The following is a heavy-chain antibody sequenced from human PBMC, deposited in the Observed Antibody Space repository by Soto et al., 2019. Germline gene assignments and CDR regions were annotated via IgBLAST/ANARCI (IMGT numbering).Heavy chain of an antibody. CDR3: ATTLVPAARMGFLVWFDP. Sequence: EVQLLESGGGLVQPGGSLRLSCAASGFTFSSYAMSWVRQAPGKGLEWVSAISGSGGSTYYADSVKGRFTISRDNSKNTLYLQMNSLRAEDTAVYYCATTLVPAARMGFLVWFDPWGQGTLVTVSS. CDR2: ISGSGGST. CDR1: GFTFSSYA. D-gene: IGHD2-2*01. V-gene: IGHV3-23*01. J-gene: IGHJ5*02.